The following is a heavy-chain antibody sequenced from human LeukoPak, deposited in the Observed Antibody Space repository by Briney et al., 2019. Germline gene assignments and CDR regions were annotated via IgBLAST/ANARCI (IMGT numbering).Heavy chain of an antibody. J-gene: IGHJ6*03. CDR3: ARDRIVVVPAAMLDYYYCYMDV. D-gene: IGHD2-2*01. V-gene: IGHV3-48*03. Sequence: GGSLRLSCAASGFTFSSYEMDWVRQAPGKGLEWVSYISSSGSTIYYADSVKGRFTISRDNAKNSLYLQMNSLRAEDTAVYYCARDRIVVVPAAMLDYYYCYMDVWGKGTTVTVSS. CDR1: GFTFSSYE. CDR2: ISSSGSTI.